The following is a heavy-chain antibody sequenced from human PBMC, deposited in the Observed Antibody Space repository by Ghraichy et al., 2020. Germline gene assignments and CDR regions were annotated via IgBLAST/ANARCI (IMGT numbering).Heavy chain of an antibody. Sequence: GESLNISCAASGFIFSDSYMSWIRQAPGKGLEWIAYIRNSGATIYYRDSVKGRFTISRDNTKDLLYLHMNSLRADDTAVYYCVRGYYYDTSGPKYYFDSWGQGTLVPVSS. CDR3: VRGYYYDTSGPKYYFDS. V-gene: IGHV3-11*01. J-gene: IGHJ4*02. CDR2: IRNSGATI. CDR1: GFIFSDSY. D-gene: IGHD3-22*01.